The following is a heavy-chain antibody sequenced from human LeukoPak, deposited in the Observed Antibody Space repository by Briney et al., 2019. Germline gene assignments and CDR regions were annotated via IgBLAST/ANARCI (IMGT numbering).Heavy chain of an antibody. CDR1: GFSLSYFG. CDR2: ISYDGNNE. J-gene: IGHJ4*02. V-gene: IGHV3-30-3*01. CDR3: ARGSGEFDY. D-gene: IGHD2-15*01. Sequence: PSGGSLRLSCSASGFSLSYFGMHWVRQAPGKGLEWVALISYDGNNEDYADSVKGRFTISRDNSKNTIYLEMNSPRPEDTAVYYCARGSGEFDYWGQGTLVTVSS.